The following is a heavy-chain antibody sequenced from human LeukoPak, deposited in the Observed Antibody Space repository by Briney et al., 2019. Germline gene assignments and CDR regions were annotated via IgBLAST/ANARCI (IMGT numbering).Heavy chain of an antibody. Sequence: GGSLRLSCAASGFTFSSYGMHWVRQAPGKGLEWVAVISYDGSNKYHADSVKGRFTISGDNSKNTLYLQMNSLRAEDTAVYYCAKSRLVEMATITDYWGQGTLVTVSS. D-gene: IGHD5-24*01. V-gene: IGHV3-30*18. CDR2: ISYDGSNK. CDR3: AKSRLVEMATITDY. J-gene: IGHJ4*02. CDR1: GFTFSSYG.